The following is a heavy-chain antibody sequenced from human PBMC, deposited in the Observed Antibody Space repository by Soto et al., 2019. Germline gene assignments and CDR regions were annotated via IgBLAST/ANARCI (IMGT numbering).Heavy chain of an antibody. D-gene: IGHD3-22*01. CDR2: IYWDDDK. Sequence: QITLKESGPTLVKPTQTLTLTCTFSGFSLSTSGVGVGWIRQPPGKALEWLALIYWDDDKRYSPSLKSRLTITKDTSKNQVVLTMTHMHPVDTATYYCAHTQSDTDYASSGYSTIDYWGQGTLVTVSS. CDR3: AHTQSDTDYASSGYSTIDY. CDR1: GFSLSTSGVG. V-gene: IGHV2-5*02. J-gene: IGHJ4*02.